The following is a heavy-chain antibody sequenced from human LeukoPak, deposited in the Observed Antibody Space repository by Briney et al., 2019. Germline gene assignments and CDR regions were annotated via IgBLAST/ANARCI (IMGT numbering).Heavy chain of an antibody. V-gene: IGHV3-15*04. J-gene: IGHJ4*02. D-gene: IGHD6-13*01. CDR3: TTDRMYSLPDG. CDR1: GLTFSNAW. Sequence: GGSLRLSCTASGLTFSNAWMTWVPQAPGKGRVWVGRIESNPDGGRADYAAPVKGRFTISRDDSKNTLYLEMNGLQTEDTGFYYCTTDRMYSLPDGWGQGTLVTVSS. CDR2: IESNPDGGRA.